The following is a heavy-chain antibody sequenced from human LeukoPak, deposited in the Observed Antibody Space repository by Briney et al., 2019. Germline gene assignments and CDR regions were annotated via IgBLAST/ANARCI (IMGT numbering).Heavy chain of an antibody. CDR1: GFIFGDYA. Sequence: GGSLRLSCAASGFIFGDYAMSWVRQAPGKGPEWVSAISGSGGNTYYTDAVKGRFTISRDNSKNTLSLQMNSLRVDDTAVYFCAKDGRSTWNQPPDYFDYWGQGTLVTVSS. D-gene: IGHD2-2*01. CDR2: ISGSGGNT. J-gene: IGHJ4*02. V-gene: IGHV3-23*01. CDR3: AKDGRSTWNQPPDYFDY.